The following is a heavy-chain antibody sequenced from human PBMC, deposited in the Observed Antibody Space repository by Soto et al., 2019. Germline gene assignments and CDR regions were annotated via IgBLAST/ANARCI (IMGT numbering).Heavy chain of an antibody. CDR1: GYTFTSYG. J-gene: IGHJ5*02. D-gene: IGHD2-2*01. CDR3: EREGLGYCSSTSCPWAWFDP. Sequence: ASVKVSCKASGYTFTSYGISWVRQAPGQGLEWMGWISAYNGKTNYAQKHQGRNNKTTDKSTSTANMEMRSLKTDDTAEYYCEREGLGYCSSTSCPWAWFDPWGQGTLVTVSS. CDR2: ISAYNGKT. V-gene: IGHV1-18*01.